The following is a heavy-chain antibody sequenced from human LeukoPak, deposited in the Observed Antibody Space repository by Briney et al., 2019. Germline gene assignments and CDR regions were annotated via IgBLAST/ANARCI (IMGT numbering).Heavy chain of an antibody. CDR2: ISGSGGST. J-gene: IGHJ4*02. CDR3: AKKSVWFGEL. V-gene: IGHV3-23*01. CDR1: GFTFSDYY. D-gene: IGHD3-10*01. Sequence: PGGSLRLSCAASGFTFSDYYMSWIRQAPGKGLEWVSAISGSGGSTYCADSVKGRFTISRDNSKNTLYLQMNSLRAEDTAVYYCAKKSVWFGELGGQGTLVTVSS.